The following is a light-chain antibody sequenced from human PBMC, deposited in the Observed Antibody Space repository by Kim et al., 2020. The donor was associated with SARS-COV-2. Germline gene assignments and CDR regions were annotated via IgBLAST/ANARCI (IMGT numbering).Light chain of an antibody. J-gene: IGLJ3*02. CDR1: DSGSQV. CDR2: RNI. V-gene: IGLV3-9*01. CDR3: QVWDSNTAL. Sequence: ALAQTAPITCGGDDSGSQVAHWYQQKPGAAPVLVIYRNIHRPAGTPERFSGSNAGNTATLTITRAQVGDEAGYYCQVWDSNTALFGGGTQLTVL.